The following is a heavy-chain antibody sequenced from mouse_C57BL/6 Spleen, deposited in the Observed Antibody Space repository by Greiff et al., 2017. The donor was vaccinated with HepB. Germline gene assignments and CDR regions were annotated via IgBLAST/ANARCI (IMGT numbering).Heavy chain of an antibody. Sequence: ESGPGLVKPSRSLSLTCSVTGYSFTSGYYWNWIRQFPGNKLEWMGYISYDGSNNYNPSLKNRISITRDTSKNQFCLKLNSVTTEDTATYYCARDRGTTVVARYFDVWGTGTTVTVSS. CDR2: ISYDGSN. V-gene: IGHV3-6*01. J-gene: IGHJ1*03. CDR3: ARDRGTTVVARYFDV. D-gene: IGHD1-1*01. CDR1: GYSFTSGYY.